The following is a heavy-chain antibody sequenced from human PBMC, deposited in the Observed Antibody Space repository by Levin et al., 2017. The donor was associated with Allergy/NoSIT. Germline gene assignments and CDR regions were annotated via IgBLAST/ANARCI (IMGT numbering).Heavy chain of an antibody. Sequence: GESLKISCAASGFTFSSYAMSWVRQAPGKGLEWVSASGSGGDTYYADSVKGRFTISRDNSKNTLYLQMNSLRAEDTAVYYCAKAGAGDPRVYDYWGQGTLVTVSS. V-gene: IGHV3-23*01. D-gene: IGHD7-27*01. J-gene: IGHJ4*02. CDR1: GFTFSSYA. CDR2: SGSGGDT. CDR3: AKAGAGDPRVYDY.